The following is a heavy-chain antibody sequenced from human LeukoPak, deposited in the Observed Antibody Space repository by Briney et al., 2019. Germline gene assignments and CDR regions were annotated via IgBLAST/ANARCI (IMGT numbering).Heavy chain of an antibody. CDR3: ARGKAGVRSGSYYYYMDV. Sequence: ASVKVSCRASGGTFSSYAISWVRQAPGQGLEWMGGIIPIFGTANYAQKFQGRVTITADKSTSTAYMELSSLRSEDTAVYYCARGKAGVRSGSYYYYMDVWGKGTTVTVSS. V-gene: IGHV1-69*06. J-gene: IGHJ6*03. CDR1: GGTFSSYA. D-gene: IGHD6-19*01. CDR2: IIPIFGTA.